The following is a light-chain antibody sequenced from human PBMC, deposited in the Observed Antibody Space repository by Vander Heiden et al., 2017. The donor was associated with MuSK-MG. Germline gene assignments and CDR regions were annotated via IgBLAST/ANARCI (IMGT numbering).Light chain of an antibody. J-gene: IGLJ3*02. CDR1: NIGSQT. CDR2: DDS. Sequence: SYVLTQPPSVSAAPGQTARLTCGGTNIGSQTVHWYQQKPGQAPVLVVYDDSARPSGIPERFSGSKSDIRATLTITRVEAGDEADYYCQVWDLRSTHVVFGGGSKLTVL. V-gene: IGLV3-21*02. CDR3: QVWDLRSTHVV.